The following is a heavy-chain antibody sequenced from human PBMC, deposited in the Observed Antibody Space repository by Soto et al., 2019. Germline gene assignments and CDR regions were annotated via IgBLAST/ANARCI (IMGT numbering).Heavy chain of an antibody. CDR2: ISAFNGNT. J-gene: IGHJ6*01. D-gene: IGHD2-2*01. CDR3: ALPPTPMQPCLRGM. CDR1: GYTFTYYG. V-gene: IGHV1-18*04. Sequence: SVKLPSKDSGYTFTYYGLNWVRQAPGQGLEWMGWISAFNGNTNNAQKLQGRVTKTTYTPKRTAYTELRRLRSDDTAAYYCALPPTPMQPCLRGM.